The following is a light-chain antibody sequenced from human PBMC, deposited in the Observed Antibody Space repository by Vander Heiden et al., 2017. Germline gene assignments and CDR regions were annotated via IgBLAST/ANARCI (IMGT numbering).Light chain of an antibody. V-gene: IGKV3D-15*01. CDR3: QQYGKWPPVT. J-gene: IGKJ4*01. CDR1: QNIADK. Sequence: EIVMTQSPASLSVSPGERATLSCRASQNIADKLAWYQQRPGQAPRLLIDATSTRATGIPPRFSGSGSGTDFTLTISSLQSEDFGIYYCQQYGKWPPVTFGGGTKVEIK. CDR2: ATS.